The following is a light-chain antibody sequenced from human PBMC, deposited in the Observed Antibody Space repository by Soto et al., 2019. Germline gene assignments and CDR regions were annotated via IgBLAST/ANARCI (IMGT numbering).Light chain of an antibody. CDR3: SSYAGTTRFVV. V-gene: IGLV2-23*02. J-gene: IGLJ2*01. CDR1: SSDVGSFNL. CDR2: EVT. Sequence: QSALTQPASVSGSPGQSITISCTATSSDVGSFNLVSWYQQHPGKTPKLLIYEVTKRPSGVSDRFTASKSGNTASLTISGLLAEDEADYYCSSYAGTTRFVVFGGGTNLTVL.